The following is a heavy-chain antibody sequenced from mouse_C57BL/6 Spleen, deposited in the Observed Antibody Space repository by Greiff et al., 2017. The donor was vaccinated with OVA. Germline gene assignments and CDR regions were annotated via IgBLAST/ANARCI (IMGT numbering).Heavy chain of an antibody. CDR3: ARSDYYGSSDAMDY. CDR1: GYSFTDYN. Sequence: VQLQQSGPELVKPGASVKISCKASGYSFTDYNMNWAKQSNGKSLEWIGVINPNYGTTSYNQKFKGKATLTVDQSSSTAYMQLNSLTSEDSAVYYCARSDYYGSSDAMDYWGQGTSVTVSS. J-gene: IGHJ4*01. D-gene: IGHD1-1*01. V-gene: IGHV1-39*01. CDR2: INPNYGTT.